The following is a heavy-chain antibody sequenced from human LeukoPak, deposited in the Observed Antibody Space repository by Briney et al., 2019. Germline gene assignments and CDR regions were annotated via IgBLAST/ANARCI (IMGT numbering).Heavy chain of an antibody. CDR1: GFSLSDHF. CDR3: TRALDISGYFYPFDY. CDR2: SRNKARSYTT. V-gene: IGHV3-72*01. Sequence: GGSLRLSCAASGFSLSDHFVDWVRQAPGKGLEWVGRSRNKARSYTTEYAAAVKGRFTISRDDSQNSLYLQMNSLKTEDTAVYYCTRALDISGYFYPFDYWGQGTPVTVSS. J-gene: IGHJ4*02. D-gene: IGHD3-22*01.